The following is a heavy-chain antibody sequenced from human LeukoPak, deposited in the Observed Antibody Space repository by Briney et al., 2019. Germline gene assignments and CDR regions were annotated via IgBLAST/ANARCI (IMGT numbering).Heavy chain of an antibody. CDR3: ARGDPYHDSPTFMEY. Sequence: GESLRLSCAASGFTFSSHVMQWVRQAPGKGLEYVSGISSSGTSTFYANSVKDRFTISRDNSKNTLYLQMGSLRPEDMAVYYCARGDPYHDSPTFMEYWGQGTVVTVSS. CDR1: GFTFSSHV. CDR2: ISSSGTST. J-gene: IGHJ4*02. V-gene: IGHV3-64*01. D-gene: IGHD1-1*01.